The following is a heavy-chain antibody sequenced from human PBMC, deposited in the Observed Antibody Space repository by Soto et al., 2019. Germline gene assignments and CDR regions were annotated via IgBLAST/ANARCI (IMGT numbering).Heavy chain of an antibody. J-gene: IGHJ6*01. CDR1: GGYMSSGGYA. CDR3: ARVPDV. V-gene: IGHV4-30-2*01. Sequence: QLQLQESGSGLVKPSQTLSLTCAVSGGYMSSGGYAWSWIRQPPGKGLEWIGYIYHNGSPYYNPSLKSRVTIAVDRYKNQFSLKLSSVTASDPAVYYCARVPDVWGQGTTVTVSS. CDR2: IYHNGSP.